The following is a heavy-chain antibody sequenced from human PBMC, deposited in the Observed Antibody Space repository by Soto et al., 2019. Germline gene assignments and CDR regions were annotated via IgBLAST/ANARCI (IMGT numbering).Heavy chain of an antibody. V-gene: IGHV1-69*02. CDR1: GGTFSIYT. D-gene: IGHD1-7*01. CDR3: ARLTGTTDPAGFNDY. Sequence: GASVKVSCKASGGTFSIYTISWVRQAPGQGLEWMGRIIPILGIANYAQKFQGRVTITADKSTSTAYMELSSLRSEDTAVYYCARLTGTTDPAGFNDYWGQGTLVTVSS. J-gene: IGHJ4*02. CDR2: IIPILGIA.